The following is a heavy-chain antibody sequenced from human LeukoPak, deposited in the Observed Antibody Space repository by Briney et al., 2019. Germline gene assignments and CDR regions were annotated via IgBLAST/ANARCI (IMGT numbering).Heavy chain of an antibody. D-gene: IGHD5-18*01. CDR1: GGSFSGYY. V-gene: IGHV4-34*01. J-gene: IGHJ4*02. Sequence: SETLSLTCAVYGGSFSGYYWSWIRQPPGKGLEWIGYIYHSGSTYYNPSLKSRVTISVDRSKNQFSLKLSSVTAADTAVYYCARGSRAEYSYGPSFDYWGQGTLVTVSS. CDR2: IYHSGST. CDR3: ARGSRAEYSYGPSFDY.